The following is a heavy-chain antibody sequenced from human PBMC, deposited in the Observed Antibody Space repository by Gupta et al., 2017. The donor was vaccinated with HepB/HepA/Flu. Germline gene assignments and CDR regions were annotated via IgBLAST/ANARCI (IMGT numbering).Heavy chain of an antibody. J-gene: IGHJ3*02. D-gene: IGHD6-13*01. Sequence: QLQLQESGPGLVKPSETLSLTCTVSGGSISSSSYYWGWIRQPPGKGLEWIGSIYYSGSTYYNPSLKSRVTISVDTSKNHFSLKLSSVTAADTAVYYCARQRIAAAGNDAFDIWGQGTMVTVSS. CDR3: ARQRIAAAGNDAFDI. CDR1: GGSISSSSYY. CDR2: IYYSGST. V-gene: IGHV4-39*01.